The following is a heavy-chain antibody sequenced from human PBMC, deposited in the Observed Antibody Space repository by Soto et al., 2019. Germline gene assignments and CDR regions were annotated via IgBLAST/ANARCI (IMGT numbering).Heavy chain of an antibody. J-gene: IGHJ5*02. Sequence: ASVKVSCKASGYTFTSYGISWVRQAPGQGLEWMGWISAYNGNTNYAQKLQGRVTITTDTSTSTAYMELRSLRSDDTAVYYCARDSFPQYVHDSSGYVWYWFDPWGQGNLDTVSS. D-gene: IGHD3-22*01. CDR3: ARDSFPQYVHDSSGYVWYWFDP. CDR1: GYTFTSYG. V-gene: IGHV1-18*01. CDR2: ISAYNGNT.